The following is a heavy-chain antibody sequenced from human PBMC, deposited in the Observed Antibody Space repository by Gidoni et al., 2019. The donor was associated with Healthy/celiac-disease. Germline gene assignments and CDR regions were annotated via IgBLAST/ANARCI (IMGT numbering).Heavy chain of an antibody. CDR2: INPRGGST. CDR1: GYTFTSYY. V-gene: IGHV1-46*03. Sequence: QVQLVQSGAEVKKPGASVKVSCKASGYTFTSYYMHWVRQAPGQGLDGRGIINPRGGSTSYVQKCQGRVTMTRDTSTSKVYMELSSLRSEDTAVYYCARDPNGPLTVYFDPWGQGTLVTVSS. CDR3: ARDPNGPLTVYFDP. D-gene: IGHD2-8*01. J-gene: IGHJ5*02.